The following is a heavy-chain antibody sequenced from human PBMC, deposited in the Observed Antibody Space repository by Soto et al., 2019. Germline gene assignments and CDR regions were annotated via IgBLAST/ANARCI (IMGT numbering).Heavy chain of an antibody. J-gene: IGHJ4*02. Sequence: GSLLLPCSASGFTSSRYGMHEVRQAPGKGLEWVAVISYDGSNKYYADSVKGRFTISRDNSKNTLYLQMNSLRAEDTAVYYCAKLRRMYSSSSGFDYWAREPWSPSTQ. CDR2: ISYDGSNK. CDR3: AKLRRMYSSSSGFDY. D-gene: IGHD6-6*01. V-gene: IGHV3-30*18. CDR1: GFTSSRYG.